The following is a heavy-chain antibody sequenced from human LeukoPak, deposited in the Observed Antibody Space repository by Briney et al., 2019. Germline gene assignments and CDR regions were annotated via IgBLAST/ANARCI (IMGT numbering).Heavy chain of an antibody. J-gene: IGHJ6*03. Sequence: GGSLRLSCAASGFTFNSYGMSWLPQAPGKGREGVSDINDSGGSTYYADSVKGRFTISRDNSKNTLYLQMNSLRSDDTAVYYCAREGGIARPPYLYYYIDVWGKGTTVTVSS. CDR1: GFTFNSYG. D-gene: IGHD6-6*01. CDR2: INDSGGST. CDR3: AREGGIARPPYLYYYIDV. V-gene: IGHV3-23*01.